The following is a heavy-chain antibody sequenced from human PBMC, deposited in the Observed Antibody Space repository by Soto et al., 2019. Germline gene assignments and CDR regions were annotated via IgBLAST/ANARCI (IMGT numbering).Heavy chain of an antibody. CDR2: IWYDGSNK. D-gene: IGHD3-10*01. CDR3: ARDHPRGTMVRGVRPGGYMDV. J-gene: IGHJ6*03. V-gene: IGHV3-33*01. CDR1: GFTFSSYG. Sequence: QVQLVESGGGVVQPGRSLRLSCAASGFTFSSYGMHWVRQAPGKGLEWVAVIWYDGSNKYYADSVKGRFTISRDNSKNTLYLQMNSPRAEATAVYYCARDHPRGTMVRGVRPGGYMDVWGKGTTVTVSS.